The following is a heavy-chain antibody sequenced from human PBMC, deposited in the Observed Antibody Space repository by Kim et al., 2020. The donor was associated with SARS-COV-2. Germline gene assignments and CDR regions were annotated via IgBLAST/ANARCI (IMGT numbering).Heavy chain of an antibody. Sequence: GGSLRLSCAASGFTFSACGMGWVRQVLGKGLEWVSVIGGSGTYTNYADSVKGRFTISRDNSKNTVFLQMNNLRAGDTAVYYCARRLELPSSTNFFDFWGQGIVVTVSS. J-gene: IGHJ4*02. V-gene: IGHV3-23*01. CDR1: GFTFSACG. CDR3: ARRLELPSSTNFFDF. D-gene: IGHD1-26*01. CDR2: IGGSGTYT.